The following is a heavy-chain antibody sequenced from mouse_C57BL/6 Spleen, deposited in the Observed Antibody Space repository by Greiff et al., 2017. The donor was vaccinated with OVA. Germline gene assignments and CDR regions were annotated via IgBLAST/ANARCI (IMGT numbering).Heavy chain of an antibody. Sequence: QVQLQQPGTDLVKPGASVTLSCKASGYTFTSYWMHWVKQRPGQGLEWIGNINPSNGGTNYTEQFKSPATLTVDKHSSTAYMQLSSLTSEDTAVYYCARSGGKRAMDDWGQGTSVTVSS. J-gene: IGHJ4*01. CDR3: ARSGGKRAMDD. V-gene: IGHV1-53*01. CDR1: GYTFTSYW. CDR2: INPSNGGT. D-gene: IGHD2-1*01.